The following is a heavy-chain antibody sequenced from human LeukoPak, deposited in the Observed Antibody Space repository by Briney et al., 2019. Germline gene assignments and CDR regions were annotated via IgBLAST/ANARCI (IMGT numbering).Heavy chain of an antibody. Sequence: SETLSLTCTVSGGSISSSSYYWGWIRQPPGKGLEWIGSIYYSGSTYYNPSLKSRVTISVDTSKNQFSLKLSSVTAADTAVYYCARGTYDYVWESYRYQEKKPGGYWGQGTLVTVSS. CDR1: GGSISSSSYY. J-gene: IGHJ4*02. D-gene: IGHD3-16*02. CDR2: IYYSGST. CDR3: ARGTYDYVWESYRYQEKKPGGY. V-gene: IGHV4-39*01.